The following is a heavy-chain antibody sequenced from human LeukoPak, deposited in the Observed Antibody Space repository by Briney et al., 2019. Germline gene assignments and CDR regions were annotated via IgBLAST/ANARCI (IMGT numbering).Heavy chain of an antibody. CDR1: GFTFNRSW. J-gene: IGHJ4*02. CDR3: AIWASGNY. V-gene: IGHV3-7*01. D-gene: IGHD3-10*01. Sequence: GGSLRRSSAAPGFTFNRSWLNGVRQAPGRGLEWVANMDPSGSQKRYVDSVKGRFTISKDNPGTSLYLEMNSLRTEDTAIYYCAIWASGNYWGQGTLVTVSS. CDR2: MDPSGSQK.